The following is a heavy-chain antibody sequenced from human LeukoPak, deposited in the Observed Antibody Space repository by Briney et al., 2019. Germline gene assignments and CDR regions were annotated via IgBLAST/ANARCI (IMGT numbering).Heavy chain of an antibody. CDR2: TNSDGSIT. V-gene: IGHV3-74*01. J-gene: IGHJ4*02. CDR1: GFTFSSYW. CDR3: ARARGDYSGSHELAY. D-gene: IGHD1-26*01. Sequence: PGGSLRLSCAASGFTFSSYWMHWVRQAPGKGLVWVSLTNSDGSITSYADSVKGRFTISRDNAKNTLYLQMGSLRAEDTAVYYCARARGDYSGSHELAYWGQGMLVTVSS.